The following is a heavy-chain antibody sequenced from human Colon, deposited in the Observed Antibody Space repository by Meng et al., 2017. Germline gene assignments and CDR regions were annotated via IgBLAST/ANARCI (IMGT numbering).Heavy chain of an antibody. Sequence: VELVQSGAGVKEPGASVKVSCQASGYSFTAHYINWVRQAPGQGLEWMGRIDPNSGGTIYAQKFQGRVTMTRDTSITTVYMELNRLTSDDTAVYYCARVLFSGSYPSGYWGQGTLVTVSS. D-gene: IGHD1-26*01. CDR3: ARVLFSGSYPSGY. J-gene: IGHJ4*02. CDR1: GYSFTAHY. V-gene: IGHV1-2*06. CDR2: IDPNSGGT.